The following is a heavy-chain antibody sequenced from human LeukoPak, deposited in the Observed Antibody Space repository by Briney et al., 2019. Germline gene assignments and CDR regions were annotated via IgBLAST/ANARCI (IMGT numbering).Heavy chain of an antibody. Sequence: PGGSLRLSCAASGFTFSSYGMSWIRQAPGKGLEWISYISSSGGTLYYADSLKGRFTISRDNAKNSLYLQMNSLRGEDTAVYYCARAGSGTYYNGVDYWGQGTLVTVSS. CDR1: GFTFSSYG. CDR2: ISSSGGTL. V-gene: IGHV3-11*01. D-gene: IGHD3-10*01. CDR3: ARAGSGTYYNGVDY. J-gene: IGHJ4*02.